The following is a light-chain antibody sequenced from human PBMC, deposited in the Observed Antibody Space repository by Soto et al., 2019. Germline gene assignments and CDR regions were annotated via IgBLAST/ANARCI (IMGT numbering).Light chain of an antibody. J-gene: IGLJ3*02. CDR2: EVS. V-gene: IGLV2-14*02. CDR1: GSDVRTYNL. Sequence: QSALTQPASVSGSPGQSITISCTVTGSDVRTYNLVSWYQQHPGKVPKLMIYEVSNRPSGVSNRFSGSKSGNTASLTISGLQAEDEADYYCSSYTSSSRVFGGGTKLTVL. CDR3: SSYTSSSRV.